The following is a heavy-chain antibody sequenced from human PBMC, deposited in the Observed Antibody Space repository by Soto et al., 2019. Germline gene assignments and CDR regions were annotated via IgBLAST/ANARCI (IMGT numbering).Heavy chain of an antibody. CDR2: IYHSGST. CDR3: ARTPTWYSSSSGLDY. D-gene: IGHD6-6*01. J-gene: IGHJ4*02. Sequence: QVQLQESGPGLVKPSGTLSLTCAVSSGSISSSNWWSWVRQPPGKGLEWIGEIYHSGSTNYNPSLKSRVTISVDKSKNQFSLKLSSVTAADTAVYYCARTPTWYSSSSGLDYWGQGTLVTVSS. CDR1: SGSISSSNW. V-gene: IGHV4-4*02.